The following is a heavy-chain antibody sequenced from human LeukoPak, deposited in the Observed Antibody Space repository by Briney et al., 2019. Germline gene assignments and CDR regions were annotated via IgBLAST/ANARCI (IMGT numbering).Heavy chain of an antibody. CDR3: ARRGGRHRGWAFDI. V-gene: IGHV1-8*03. D-gene: IGHD3-16*01. J-gene: IGHJ3*02. CDR1: GYTFTSYD. CDR2: MNPNSGNT. Sequence: ASVKVSCKASGYTFTSYDINWVRQATGQGLEWMGWMNPNSGNTGYAQKFQGRVTITRNTSISTAYMELSSLRSEDTAVYYCARRGGRHRGWAFDIWGQGTMVTVSS.